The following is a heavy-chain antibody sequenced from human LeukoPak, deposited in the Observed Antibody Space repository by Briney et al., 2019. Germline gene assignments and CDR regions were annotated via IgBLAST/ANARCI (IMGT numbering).Heavy chain of an antibody. CDR1: GFNFSSHW. Sequence: SGGSLRLSCLASGFNFSSHWMIWVRQTPGKGLEWVANIKQDGSERYYVDSVKGRFTISRDNSKNTLYLQMNSLRAEDTAVYYCAKDGYLIAVAGDYFDYWGQGTLVTVSS. V-gene: IGHV3-7*03. J-gene: IGHJ4*02. D-gene: IGHD6-19*01. CDR3: AKDGYLIAVAGDYFDY. CDR2: IKQDGSER.